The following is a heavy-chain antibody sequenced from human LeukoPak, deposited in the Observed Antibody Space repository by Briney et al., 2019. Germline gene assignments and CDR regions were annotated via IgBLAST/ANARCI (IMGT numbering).Heavy chain of an antibody. D-gene: IGHD1-1*01. V-gene: IGHV1-69*13. CDR1: GGTSSSYA. Sequence: SVKVSCKASGGTSSSYAISWVRQAPGQGLEWMGGIIPIFGTANYAQKFQGRVTITADESTSTAYMELSSLRSEDTAVYYCARNRDLGVPDYYYYYMDVWGKGTTVTVSS. CDR2: IIPIFGTA. J-gene: IGHJ6*03. CDR3: ARNRDLGVPDYYYYYMDV.